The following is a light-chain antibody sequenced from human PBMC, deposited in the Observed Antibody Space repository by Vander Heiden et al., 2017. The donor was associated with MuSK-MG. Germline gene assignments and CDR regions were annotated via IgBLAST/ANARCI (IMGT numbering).Light chain of an antibody. V-gene: IGKV1-5*03. CDR2: KAS. CDR1: QTISSW. J-gene: IGKJ2*01. CDR3: QQDSYSPYT. Sequence: DIQMTQSPSTLSASIGDRVTITCRASQTISSWLAWYQQTPGKAPKLLIYKASSLESGVPSRFRGSGSGTEFTLTITSLQPDDFSTYSCQQDSYSPYTFGQGTKLYIK.